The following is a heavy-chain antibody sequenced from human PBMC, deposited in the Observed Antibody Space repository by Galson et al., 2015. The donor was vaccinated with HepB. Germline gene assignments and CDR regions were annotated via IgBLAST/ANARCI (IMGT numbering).Heavy chain of an antibody. V-gene: IGHV3-30*04. CDR2: TSYDGSKK. D-gene: IGHD6-19*01. CDR1: GFTFSSSA. Sequence: SLRLSCAASGFTFSSSAMHWVRQAPGKGLEWVGVTSYDGSKKYYADSLQGRFTISRDNSKNTLYLQVNNLRAEDPAVYYCATERWQWPPDYWGRGTLVTVSS. CDR3: ATERWQWPPDY. J-gene: IGHJ4*02.